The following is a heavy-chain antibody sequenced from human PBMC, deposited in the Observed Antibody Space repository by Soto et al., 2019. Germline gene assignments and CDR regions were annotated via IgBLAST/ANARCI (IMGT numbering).Heavy chain of an antibody. CDR3: AVEDCSGGSCYGLGFDP. Sequence: PSETLSLTCAVSSGSISSSNWWSWVRQPPGKGLEWIGEIYHSGSTYYNPSLKSRVTISVDTSKNQFSLKLSSVTAADTAVYYCAVEDCSGGSCYGLGFDPWGQGTLVTVSS. D-gene: IGHD2-15*01. J-gene: IGHJ5*02. CDR2: IYHSGST. CDR1: SGSISSSNW. V-gene: IGHV4-4*02.